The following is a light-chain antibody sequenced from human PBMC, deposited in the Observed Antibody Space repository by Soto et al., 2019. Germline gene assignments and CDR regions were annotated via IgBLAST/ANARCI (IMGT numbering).Light chain of an antibody. Sequence: QSALTQPPSASGSPGQSVTISCTGTSSDVGGYNYVSWYQQHPGKAPKLMIYEVSKRPSGVPDRFSGSKSGNTASLTVSGLQAEDAADYYCSSFAGSFYWVFGGGTKLTVL. CDR1: SSDVGGYNY. V-gene: IGLV2-8*01. J-gene: IGLJ2*01. CDR3: SSFAGSFYWV. CDR2: EVS.